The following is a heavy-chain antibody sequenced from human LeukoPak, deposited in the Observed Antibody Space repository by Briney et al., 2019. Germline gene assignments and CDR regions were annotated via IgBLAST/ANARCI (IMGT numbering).Heavy chain of an antibody. CDR3: ARGRDGYKN. J-gene: IGHJ4*02. CDR2: IKEDGSEE. CDR1: GFTFSSYW. V-gene: IGHV3-7*01. Sequence: PGGSLRLSCAASGFTFSSYWMSWVRQAPGKGLECVANIKEDGSEEYYVDSVKGRFSISRDNAKNSLYLQMNSLRAEDTAVYYCARGRDGYKNWGQGTLVTVSS. D-gene: IGHD5-24*01.